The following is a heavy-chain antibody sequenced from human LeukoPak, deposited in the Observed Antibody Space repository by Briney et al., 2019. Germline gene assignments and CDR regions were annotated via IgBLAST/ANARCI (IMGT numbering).Heavy chain of an antibody. CDR1: GFTFSSYW. V-gene: IGHV3-7*01. CDR2: IKQDGSEK. CDR3: ARGRILYYFDY. D-gene: IGHD2/OR15-2a*01. J-gene: IGHJ4*02. Sequence: PGGSLRLSCAASGFTFSSYWMSWIRQAPGKGLEWVANIKQDGSEKYYVDSVKGRFTISRDNAKNSLYLQMNSLRAEDTAVYYCARGRILYYFDYWGQGTLVTVSS.